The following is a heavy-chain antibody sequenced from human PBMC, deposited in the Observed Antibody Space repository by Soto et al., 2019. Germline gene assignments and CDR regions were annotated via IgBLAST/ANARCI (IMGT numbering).Heavy chain of an antibody. CDR1: GFTFSSYA. CDR3: ARDYDSSGYYWGSFDY. J-gene: IGHJ4*02. Sequence: QVQLVESGGGVVQPGRSLRLSCAASGFTFSSYAMHWVRQAPGKGLEWVAVISYDGSNKYYADSVKGRFTISRDNSKNTLYLQMNGLRAEDTAVYYCARDYDSSGYYWGSFDYWGQGTLVTVSS. D-gene: IGHD3-22*01. CDR2: ISYDGSNK. V-gene: IGHV3-30-3*01.